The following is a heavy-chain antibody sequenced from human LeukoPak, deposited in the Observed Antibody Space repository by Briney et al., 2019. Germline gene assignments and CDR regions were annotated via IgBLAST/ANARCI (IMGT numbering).Heavy chain of an antibody. Sequence: PVGALRLSCAASVVTVSSNYMSWVRQAPGEGLGWGSVIYSGDPTYYADSVKGRFTISRDNSKNTLYLQMNSLRAEATAVYYCARDMRCQLPSSLGRDYWGQGTLVTVSS. V-gene: IGHV3-66*01. D-gene: IGHD2-2*01. CDR2: IYSGDPT. J-gene: IGHJ4*02. CDR1: VVTVSSNY. CDR3: ARDMRCQLPSSLGRDY.